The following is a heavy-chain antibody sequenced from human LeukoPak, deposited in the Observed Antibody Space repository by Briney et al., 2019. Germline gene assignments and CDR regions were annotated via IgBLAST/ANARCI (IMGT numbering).Heavy chain of an antibody. V-gene: IGHV1-2*02. D-gene: IGHD3-9*01. J-gene: IGHJ4*02. CDR1: GYTSTAFY. Sequence: ASVKVSCMASGYTSTAFYIHWVRQAPGQGLEWMGWINPNSGGTNYAQKFQGRVTLTRDTSISTVYMELTGLTSDDTAVYYCARGYCDTNDCPPGAYWGQGALVAVSS. CDR2: INPNSGGT. CDR3: ARGYCDTNDCPPGAY.